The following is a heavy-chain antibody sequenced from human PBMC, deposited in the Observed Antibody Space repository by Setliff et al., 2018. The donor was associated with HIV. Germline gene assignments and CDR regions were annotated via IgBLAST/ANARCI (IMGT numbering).Heavy chain of an antibody. CDR3: ARLLRSGYSTTWYEGGAAWWFDP. D-gene: IGHD6-13*01. J-gene: IGHJ5*02. CDR2: VYFNGIT. CDR1: GDSVSSRKYY. Sequence: PSETLSLTCSVSGDSVSSRKYYWGWIRQSPGKGLEWIGSVYFNGITHDNPSLKSRVTTAVDTSKNQFFLHLSSVTAADTAVYYCARLLRSGYSTTWYEGGAAWWFDPWGQGTLVTVSS. V-gene: IGHV4-39*01.